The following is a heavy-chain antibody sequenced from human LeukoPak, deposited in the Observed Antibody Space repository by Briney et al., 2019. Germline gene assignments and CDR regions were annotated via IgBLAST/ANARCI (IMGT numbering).Heavy chain of an antibody. V-gene: IGHV1-69*05. CDR3: ARGETILNWFDP. CDR2: IIPIFGRP. J-gene: IGHJ5*02. D-gene: IGHD1-1*01. CDR1: GGTFSSEA. Sequence: ASVKVSCKASGGTFSSEAFIWVRQAPGQGLEWMGGIIPIFGRPDYAQKFQDIVTITTDESTNTVYMELSSLRSEDTAVYYCARGETILNWFDPWGQGTLVTVSS.